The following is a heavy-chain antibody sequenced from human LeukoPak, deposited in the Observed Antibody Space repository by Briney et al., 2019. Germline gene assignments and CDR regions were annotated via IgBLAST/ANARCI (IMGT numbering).Heavy chain of an antibody. D-gene: IGHD3-10*01. CDR1: GFTFSSYA. V-gene: IGHV3-21*01. J-gene: IGHJ4*02. CDR2: ISDSSTYI. Sequence: GGSLRLSCAASGFTFSSYAMSWVRQAPGKGLEWVSSISDSSTYIYYADSVKGRFTISRDNAKNSLYLEMNSLRAEDTAVYYCANSPGYFDYWGQGTLVTVSS. CDR3: ANSPGYFDY.